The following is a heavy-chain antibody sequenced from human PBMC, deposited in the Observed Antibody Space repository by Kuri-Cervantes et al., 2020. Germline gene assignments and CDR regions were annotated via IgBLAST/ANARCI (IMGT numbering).Heavy chain of an antibody. CDR2: INPNSGGT. Sequence: ASVKASCKASGYTFTGYYMHWVRQAPGQGLEWMGWINPNSGGTNHAQKFQGRVTMTRDTSISTAYMELSRLRSEDTAVYYCASPKGYCSSTSCFYFDYWGQGTLVTVSS. CDR3: ASPKGYCSSTSCFYFDY. V-gene: IGHV1-2*02. CDR1: GYTFTGYY. D-gene: IGHD2-2*01. J-gene: IGHJ4*02.